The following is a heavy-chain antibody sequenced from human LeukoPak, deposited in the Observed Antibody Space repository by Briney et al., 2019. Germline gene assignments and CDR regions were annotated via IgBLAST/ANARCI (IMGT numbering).Heavy chain of an antibody. Sequence: ASVKVSCKVSGYTLTELSMHWVQQAPGKGLEWMGGFDPGDGETIYAQKFQGRVTMTEDTSTDTAYMELSSLRSEDTAVYYCATRAPNYDFWSGPGSFDYWGQGTLVTVSS. CDR2: FDPGDGET. V-gene: IGHV1-24*01. CDR3: ATRAPNYDFWSGPGSFDY. D-gene: IGHD3-3*01. J-gene: IGHJ4*02. CDR1: GYTLTELS.